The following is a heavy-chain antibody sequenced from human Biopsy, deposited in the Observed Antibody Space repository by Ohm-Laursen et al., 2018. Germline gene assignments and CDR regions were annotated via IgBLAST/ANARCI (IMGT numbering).Heavy chain of an antibody. CDR1: GVTLCGYG. CDR2: ISASNSYI. D-gene: IGHD3-10*01. Sequence: SLRLSCTASGVTLCGYGMNWVRQAPGKGLEWVSSISASNSYIYYADSVKGRFTVSRDNTKNTLYLQMNSLRAADTAIYFCATELLPPGVGGPWLDSWGQGTPVTVSS. J-gene: IGHJ5*01. CDR3: ATELLPPGVGGPWLDS. V-gene: IGHV3-21*06.